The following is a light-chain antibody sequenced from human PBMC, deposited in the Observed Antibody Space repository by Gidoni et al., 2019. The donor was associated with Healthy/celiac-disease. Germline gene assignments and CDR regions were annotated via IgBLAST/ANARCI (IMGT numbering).Light chain of an antibody. Sequence: EIVLKQSPCTLSLSPGERATLSCSASQSVSSSYLAWVQQQPGQAPRLLIYGASSRATGIPDRFSGSGSGTDFPLTISRLEPEDFAVYYCQQYGSSPMYTFGQGSKLEIK. V-gene: IGKV3-20*01. CDR3: QQYGSSPMYT. J-gene: IGKJ2*01. CDR2: GAS. CDR1: QSVSSSY.